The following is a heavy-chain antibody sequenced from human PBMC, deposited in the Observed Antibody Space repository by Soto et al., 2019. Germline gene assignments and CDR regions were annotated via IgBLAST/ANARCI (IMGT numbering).Heavy chain of an antibody. CDR2: IVVVSGST. J-gene: IGHJ6*02. CDR3: SADHPHMAMGWPV. D-gene: IGHD1-26*01. Sequence: VKVSCKASGFDFGSFGIQFLRQTRGRGLEWIGWIVVVSGSTNYARQFQGRVAISRDMSSSTAYLDLYDLKSDDTAVYFCSADHPHMAMGWPVWGQGTTVTVSS. V-gene: IGHV1-58*02. CDR1: GFDFGSFG.